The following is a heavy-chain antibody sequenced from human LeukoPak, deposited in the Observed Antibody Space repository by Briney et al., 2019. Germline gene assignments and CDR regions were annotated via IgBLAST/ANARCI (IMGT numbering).Heavy chain of an antibody. J-gene: IGHJ4*02. CDR3: AKGDTGLPFDY. CDR2: ISGSGGST. CDR1: GFTFSSYA. V-gene: IGHV3-23*01. D-gene: IGHD1-14*01. Sequence: GGSLRLSCAASGFTFSSYATSWVRQAPGKGLEWVSAISGSGGSTYYADSVKGRFTISRDNSKDTLYLQMNSLRAEDTAVYYCAKGDTGLPFDYWGQGTLVTVSS.